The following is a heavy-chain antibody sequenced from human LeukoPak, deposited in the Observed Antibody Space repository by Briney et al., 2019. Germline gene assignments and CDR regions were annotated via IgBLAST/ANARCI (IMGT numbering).Heavy chain of an antibody. CDR3: ARKYSGSYSDASDI. D-gene: IGHD1-26*01. J-gene: IGHJ3*02. CDR1: GFTFSSYG. Sequence: GGSLRLSCAASGFTFSSYGMHWVRQAPGKGLEWVAVIWYDGSNKYYADSVKGRFTISRDNSKNTLYLQMNSLRAEDTAVYYCARKYSGSYSDASDIWGQGTMVTVSS. CDR2: IWYDGSNK. V-gene: IGHV3-33*01.